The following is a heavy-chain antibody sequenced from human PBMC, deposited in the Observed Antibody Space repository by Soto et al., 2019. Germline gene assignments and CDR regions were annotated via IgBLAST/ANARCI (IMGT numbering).Heavy chain of an antibody. Sequence: SQTLSLTCAISGDSVSSNSAAWNWIRQSPSRGLEWLGRTYYRSKWYNDYAVSVKSRITINPDTSKNQFSLQLSSVTPEDTAVYYCARGRPGSSSWYNYYYGMDVWGQGTTVTVSS. V-gene: IGHV6-1*01. CDR3: ARGRPGSSSWYNYYYGMDV. D-gene: IGHD6-13*01. J-gene: IGHJ6*02. CDR2: TYYRSKWYN. CDR1: GDSVSSNSAA.